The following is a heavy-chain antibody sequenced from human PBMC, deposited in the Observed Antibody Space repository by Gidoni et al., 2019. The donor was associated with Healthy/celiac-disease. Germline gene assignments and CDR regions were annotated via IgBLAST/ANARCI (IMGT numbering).Heavy chain of an antibody. V-gene: IGHV4-39*01. Sequence: SSSSYYWGWIRQPPGKGLEWIGSIYYSGSTYYNPSLKSRVTISVDTSKNQFSLKLSSVTAADTAVYYCASSFPPEGRVVTADWGQGTLVTVSS. J-gene: IGHJ4*02. CDR3: ASSFPPEGRVVTAD. CDR2: IYYSGST. CDR1: SSSSYY. D-gene: IGHD2-21*02.